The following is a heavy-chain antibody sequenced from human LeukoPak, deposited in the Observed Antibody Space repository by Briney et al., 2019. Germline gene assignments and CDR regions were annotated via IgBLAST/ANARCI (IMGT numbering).Heavy chain of an antibody. Sequence: PSETLSLTCTVSGGSISSGDYYWSWIRQPPGKGLEWIGYIYYSGYTYYNPSLKSRVTISVDTSKNQFSLKLSSVTAADTAVYYCARGDDIVTGYYLDQWGQGTVVTVSS. CDR3: ARGDDIVTGYYLDQ. V-gene: IGHV4-30-4*01. J-gene: IGHJ4*02. CDR1: GGSISSGDYY. D-gene: IGHD3-9*01. CDR2: IYYSGYT.